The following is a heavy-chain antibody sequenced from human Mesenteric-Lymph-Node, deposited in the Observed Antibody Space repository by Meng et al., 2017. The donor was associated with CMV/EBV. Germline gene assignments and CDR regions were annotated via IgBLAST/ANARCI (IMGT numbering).Heavy chain of an antibody. V-gene: IGHV3-30*02. CDR3: AKDHGQLTTVANYYYYGMDV. D-gene: IGHD4-11*01. J-gene: IGHJ6*02. Sequence: GESLKISCAASGFSFSSYAMHWVRQAPGKGLEWVSFISFDGSNEGYADSVKGRFTISRDNSMNTLYLQMNSLRAEDTAVYYCAKDHGQLTTVANYYYYGMDVWGQGTTVTVSS. CDR2: ISFDGSNE. CDR1: GFSFSSYA.